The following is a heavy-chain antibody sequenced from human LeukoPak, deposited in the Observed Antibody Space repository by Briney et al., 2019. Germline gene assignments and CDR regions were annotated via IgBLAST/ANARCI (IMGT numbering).Heavy chain of an antibody. J-gene: IGHJ4*02. V-gene: IGHV3-23*01. CDR3: ANEIRPNDY. CDR2: ISISGSKT. CDR1: EFDFSSHA. D-gene: IGHD4-17*01. Sequence: GESLRLACAASEFDFSSHAMTWVRQAPGKGLEWVSAISISGSKTYYADSVKGRFTISRDNSKNTLYLQMNSLRAEDTAVYYCANEIRPNDYWGQGTQVTVSS.